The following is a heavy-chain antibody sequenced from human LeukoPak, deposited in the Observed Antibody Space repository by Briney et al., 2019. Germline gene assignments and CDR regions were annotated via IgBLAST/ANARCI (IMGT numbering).Heavy chain of an antibody. CDR2: IRHYDGHT. CDR3: ASSIPIGWSPNTY. J-gene: IGHJ4*02. CDR1: GGFYSNDYW. Sequence: SETLSLTCAVTGGFYSNDYWCSWVRQPPGKGLEWIGEIRHYDGHTKYNPSLRGRVTISIDKPRNHFSLTLTSVTAADTAMYYCASSIPIGWSPNTYWGQGILVIVSS. V-gene: IGHV4-4*02. D-gene: IGHD6-19*01.